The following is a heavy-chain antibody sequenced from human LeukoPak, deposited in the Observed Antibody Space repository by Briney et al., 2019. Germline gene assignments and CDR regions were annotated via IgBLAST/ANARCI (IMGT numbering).Heavy chain of an antibody. CDR2: IYYNGNT. J-gene: IGHJ3*02. D-gene: IGHD3-22*01. CDR1: GASISSSY. V-gene: IGHV4-59*01. Sequence: SGTLSLTCTVSGASISSSYWSWVRQPPGKRLGWIGFIYYNGNTNSNPSLKSRVTISVDTSKNQFSLKLTSVTAADTAAYYCVRGNYDNRGYSNAFDIWGQGATVTVSS. CDR3: VRGNYDNRGYSNAFDI.